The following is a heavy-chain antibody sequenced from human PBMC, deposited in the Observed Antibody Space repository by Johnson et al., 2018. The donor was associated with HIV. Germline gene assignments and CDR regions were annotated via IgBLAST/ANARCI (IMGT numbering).Heavy chain of an antibody. J-gene: IGHJ3*02. V-gene: IGHV3-30*02. D-gene: IGHD2-15*01. CDR1: RFTFSYYG. CDR2: IRFNGSHK. CDR3: ATPQEGYSAFDI. Sequence: QVQLVESGGGVVQPGGSLRLSCSASRFTFSYYGMHWVRQAPGKGLEWVTFIRFNGSHKYYADSVKGRFTISRDKNTLYLQMNSLRAEDTAVYYCATPQEGYSAFDIWGQGTMVTVSS.